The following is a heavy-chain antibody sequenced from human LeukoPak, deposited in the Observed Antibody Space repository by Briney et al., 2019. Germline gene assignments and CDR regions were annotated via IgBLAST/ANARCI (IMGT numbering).Heavy chain of an antibody. V-gene: IGHV3-23*01. Sequence: PGGSLRLSCAASGFTFSGFAMSWVRRTPGKGLEWVSGISGSGDNTLYADSAKGRFTISRDNSKNTLYLEMNSLRAEDTAIYYCAKMKGHPLPKYYMDVWGKGPRSPSR. J-gene: IGHJ6*03. CDR2: ISGSGDNT. CDR1: GFTFSGFA. CDR3: AKMKGHPLPKYYMDV.